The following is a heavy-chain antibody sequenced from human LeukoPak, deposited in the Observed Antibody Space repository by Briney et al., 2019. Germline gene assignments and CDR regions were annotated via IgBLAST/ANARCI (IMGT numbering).Heavy chain of an antibody. J-gene: IGHJ4*02. CDR3: GRVDTPLEQQLLNY. CDR2: IIPIFGTT. V-gene: IGHV1-69*06. Sequence: PAASVKVSCKASGGPFSTHAISWVRQAPGQGLEWVGEIIPIFGTTHYAQKFQGRITITADKSTSTAHMELSSLRSQDTAMYYCGRVDTPLEQQLLNYWGQGTLVTVSS. D-gene: IGHD6-13*01. CDR1: GGPFSTHA.